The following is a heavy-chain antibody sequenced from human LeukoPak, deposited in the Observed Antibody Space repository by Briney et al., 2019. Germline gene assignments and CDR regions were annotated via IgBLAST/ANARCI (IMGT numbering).Heavy chain of an antibody. Sequence: ASVKVSCKVSGYTLTELSMHWVRQAPGKGLEWMGGLDPEDGETIYAQKFQGRVTMTEDTSTDTAYMELSSLRSEDTAVYYCATYDFWSGYPKTNWFDPWGQGTLVTVSS. D-gene: IGHD3-3*01. CDR2: LDPEDGET. V-gene: IGHV1-24*01. J-gene: IGHJ5*02. CDR1: GYTLTELS. CDR3: ATYDFWSGYPKTNWFDP.